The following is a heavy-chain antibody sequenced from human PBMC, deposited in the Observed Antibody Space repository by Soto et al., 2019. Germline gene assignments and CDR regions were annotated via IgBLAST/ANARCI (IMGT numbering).Heavy chain of an antibody. D-gene: IGHD3-10*01. CDR2: ISANNGNT. Sequence: GASVKVSCKASGYTFTSYVINWVRQATGQGLEWMGWISANNGNTNYAQKLQGRVTMTTDTSTSTAYMELRSLRSDDTAVYYCTRFGELSHAFDIWGQGTMVTVSS. V-gene: IGHV1-18*01. CDR1: GYTFTSYV. J-gene: IGHJ3*02. CDR3: TRFGELSHAFDI.